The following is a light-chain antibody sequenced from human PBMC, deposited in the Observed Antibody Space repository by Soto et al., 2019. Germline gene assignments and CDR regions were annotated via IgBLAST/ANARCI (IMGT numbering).Light chain of an antibody. CDR2: ATS. V-gene: IGKV3-20*01. J-gene: IGKJ2*01. Sequence: EIVLTQSPGTLSLSPGERATFSCRPSQSVSTTSLAWYQQKPGLPPRLLMYATSSRAIGFPDRFTGSGSATDFARTISRVEPGDFAVYYYQQYCVSVFTFGHATKLEI. CDR3: QQYCVSVFT. CDR1: QSVSTTS.